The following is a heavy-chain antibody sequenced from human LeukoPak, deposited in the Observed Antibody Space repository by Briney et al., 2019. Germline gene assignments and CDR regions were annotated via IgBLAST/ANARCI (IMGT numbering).Heavy chain of an antibody. CDR2: ISGGGDRT. J-gene: IGHJ6*02. CDR1: AFTFSSFA. V-gene: IGHV3-23*01. D-gene: IGHD4-11*01. Sequence: GGSLRLSCSASAFTFSSFAMTWVRQAPGKGLEGVSAISGGGDRTYYADSVKGRFTISRDNSKNTLYLQMNSLRGEDTAVYFCAKGGRGQYYGIDVWGQGTTVSVSS. CDR3: AKGGRGQYYGIDV.